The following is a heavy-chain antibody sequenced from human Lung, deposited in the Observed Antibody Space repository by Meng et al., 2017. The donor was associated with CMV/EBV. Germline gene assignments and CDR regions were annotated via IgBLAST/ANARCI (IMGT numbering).Heavy chain of an antibody. D-gene: IGHD3-3*01. CDR2: IFSNDEK. V-gene: IGHV2-26*01. CDR1: GFSLSNARMG. Sequence: SXPXLVXPTETLTLTCTVSGFSLSNARMGVSWIRQPPGKALEWLAHIFSNDEKSYSTSLKSRLTISKDTSKSQVVLTMTNMDPVDTATYYCARGLADYDFWSGYYNYYGMDVWGQGTTVXVSS. J-gene: IGHJ6*02. CDR3: ARGLADYDFWSGYYNYYGMDV.